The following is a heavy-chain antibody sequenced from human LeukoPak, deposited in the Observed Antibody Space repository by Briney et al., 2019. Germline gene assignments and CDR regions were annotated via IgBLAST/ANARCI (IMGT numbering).Heavy chain of an antibody. Sequence: GGSLRLSCAASGFTFSSYAMSWVRQAPGKGLEWVSSIGGSGTTTYYSDSVKGRFTISRDNAKNTLSLQMNSLRVEDTAVYYCARDHNYAFDNWGQGTLVSVAS. CDR2: IGGSGTTT. CDR1: GFTFSSYA. V-gene: IGHV3-23*01. D-gene: IGHD1-1*01. CDR3: ARDHNYAFDN. J-gene: IGHJ4*02.